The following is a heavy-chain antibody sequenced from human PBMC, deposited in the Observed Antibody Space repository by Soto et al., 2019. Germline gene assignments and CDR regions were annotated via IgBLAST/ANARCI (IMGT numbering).Heavy chain of an antibody. CDR2: IIPIFGTA. J-gene: IGHJ4*02. Sequence: QVQLVQSGAEVKKPGSSVKVSCKASGGTFSSYAISWVRQAPGQGLEWMGGIIPIFGTANYAQKFQGRVTITADESTSTAYMELSSLRSEDMAVYYCARPKTTVVTESGGGFDYWGQGTLVTVSS. CDR3: ARPKTTVVTESGGGFDY. V-gene: IGHV1-69*01. CDR1: GGTFSSYA. D-gene: IGHD4-17*01.